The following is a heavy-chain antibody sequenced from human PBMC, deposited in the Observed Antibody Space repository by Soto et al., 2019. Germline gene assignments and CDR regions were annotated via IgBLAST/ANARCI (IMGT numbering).Heavy chain of an antibody. CDR1: GDSISNGHW. CDR2: ISQAATT. D-gene: IGHD3-16*01. J-gene: IGHJ4*02. Sequence: QVHLQQSGPGLVKPSETLSLTCGVSGDSISNGHWWSWVSQPPGKGLEWVGEISQAATTNYNPSLKTLLTLSVDESKNQFSVELSSVTAADMAVYYCARVLAGTWGGIDYWGAGILVTVSS. V-gene: IGHV4-4*02. CDR3: ARVLAGTWGGIDY.